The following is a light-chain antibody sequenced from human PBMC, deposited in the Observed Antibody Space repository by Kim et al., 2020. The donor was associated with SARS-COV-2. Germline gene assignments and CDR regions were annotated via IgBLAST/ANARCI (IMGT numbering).Light chain of an antibody. CDR2: GKN. CDR1: SLRSYY. Sequence: SSELTQDPAVSVALGQTVRITCQGDSLRSYYASWYQQKPGQAPVIVIYGKNNRPSGIPDRFSGSSSGNTASLTITGAQAEDEADYYCNSRDSSGRRVFGG. J-gene: IGLJ3*02. V-gene: IGLV3-19*01. CDR3: NSRDSSGRRV.